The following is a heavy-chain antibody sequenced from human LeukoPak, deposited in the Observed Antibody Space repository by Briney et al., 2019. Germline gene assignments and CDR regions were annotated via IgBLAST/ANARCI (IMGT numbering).Heavy chain of an antibody. CDR1: GFTFRSYG. D-gene: IGHD3-3*01. J-gene: IGHJ4*02. CDR3: ERDVRLYELHY. CDR2: MWSDGINK. Sequence: GGSLRLSCAASGFTFRSYGMHWVRQAPGKGLEWVAVMWSDGINKYYADSVKGRFTISRGNSKKTLYLQMDSLRAEDSSIYYCERDVRLYELHYWGQGTLVTVSS. V-gene: IGHV3-33*01.